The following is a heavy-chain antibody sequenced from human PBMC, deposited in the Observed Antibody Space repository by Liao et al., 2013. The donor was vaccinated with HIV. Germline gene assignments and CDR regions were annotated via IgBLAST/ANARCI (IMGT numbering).Heavy chain of an antibody. CDR1: GDSSSNHY. V-gene: IGHV4-4*07. CDR2: MHTSGAT. Sequence: QAQLQESGPRLVRPSETLSLTCTVTGDSSSNHYWSWIRQPAGKGLEWIGRMHTSGATSFSPSVRSRVTMSVDTSNNQFFLTLSSVTAADTAVYYCARVQWWGLHPNHLDYWGQGILVSVSS. D-gene: IGHD2-21*02. J-gene: IGHJ4*02. CDR3: ARVQWWGLHPNHLDY.